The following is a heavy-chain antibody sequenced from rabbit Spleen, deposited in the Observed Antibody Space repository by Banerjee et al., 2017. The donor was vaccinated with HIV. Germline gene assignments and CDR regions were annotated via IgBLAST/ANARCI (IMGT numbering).Heavy chain of an antibody. D-gene: IGHD8-1*01. CDR1: GFSFSSVHW. V-gene: IGHV1S40*01. J-gene: IGHJ3*01. CDR2: AYAGSSGST. Sequence: QSLEESGGDLVKPGASLTLTCTASGFSFSSVHWIYWVRQAPGKGLEWVACAYAGSSGSTYSATWAKGRFTISKTSSTTVTLQMTSLTAADTATYFCARDAGTSFSTYGMDLWGQGTLVTVS. CDR3: ARDAGTSFSTYGMDL.